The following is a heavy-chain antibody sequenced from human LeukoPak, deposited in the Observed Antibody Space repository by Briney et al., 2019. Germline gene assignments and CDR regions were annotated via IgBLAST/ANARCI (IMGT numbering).Heavy chain of an antibody. Sequence: ASVKVSCKASGYTFTSYDINWGRQGTGQGLEWMGWRNPNSGSRGYAQKFQGRVTMTRNTSISTAYMQLSSLRSEDTAVYYCARRKSMVRGVSWFDPWGQGTLVTVSS. CDR3: ARRKSMVRGVSWFDP. D-gene: IGHD3-10*01. J-gene: IGHJ5*02. CDR1: GYTFTSYD. CDR2: RNPNSGSR. V-gene: IGHV1-8*01.